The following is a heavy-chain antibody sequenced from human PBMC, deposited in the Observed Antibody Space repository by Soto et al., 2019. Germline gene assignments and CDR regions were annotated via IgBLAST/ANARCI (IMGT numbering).Heavy chain of an antibody. V-gene: IGHV1-18*01. J-gene: IGHJ4*02. D-gene: IGHD2-21*02. Sequence: QVQLVQSGAEVKKPGASVKVSCKASGYTFSNYGINWVRQAPGQGLEWMGWISGYIHNTKYAQKVQGRVTMTTDTSTNTAYMELRSLRSDDTAVYYCAREKVGGDSKYWGQGTLVTVSS. CDR3: AREKVGGDSKY. CDR1: GYTFSNYG. CDR2: ISGYIHNT.